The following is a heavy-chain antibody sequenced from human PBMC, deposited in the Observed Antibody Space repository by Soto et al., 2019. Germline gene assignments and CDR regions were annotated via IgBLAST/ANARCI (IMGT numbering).Heavy chain of an antibody. V-gene: IGHV1-69*12. J-gene: IGHJ4*02. Sequence: QVQLVQSGAEVKKPGSSVKVSCKASGGTFSSYAISWVRQAPGQGLEWMGGIIPIFDTANYAQKFHGRVTINADESTSTAYLELISLRSEDTAVYYCARAGRGDSGGYYDFAYWGQGTLVTVSS. CDR1: GGTFSSYA. D-gene: IGHD3-22*01. CDR3: ARAGRGDSGGYYDFAY. CDR2: IIPIFDTA.